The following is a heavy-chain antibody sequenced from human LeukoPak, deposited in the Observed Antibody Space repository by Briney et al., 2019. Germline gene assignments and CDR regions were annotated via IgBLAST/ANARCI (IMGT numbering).Heavy chain of an antibody. Sequence: GESLKISCKGSGYSFTSYWIGWVRQMPGKGLEWMGITYPGDSDTRYSPSFQGQVTISADKSISTAYLQWSSLKASDTAMYYCARGHSSSWVITSNWFDPWGQGTLVTVSS. J-gene: IGHJ5*02. D-gene: IGHD6-13*01. CDR1: GYSFTSYW. CDR2: TYPGDSDT. V-gene: IGHV5-51*01. CDR3: ARGHSSSWVITSNWFDP.